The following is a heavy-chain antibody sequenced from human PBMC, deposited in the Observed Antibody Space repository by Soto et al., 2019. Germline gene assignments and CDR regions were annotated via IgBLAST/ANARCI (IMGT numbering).Heavy chain of an antibody. CDR3: AREERMITFGGVIVTFDY. CDR2: IKQDGSEK. CDR1: GFTFSSYW. Sequence: GGSLRLSCAASGFTFSSYWMSWVRQAPGKGLEWVANIKQDGSEKYYVDSVKGRFTISRDNAKNSLYLQMNSLRAEDTAVYYCAREERMITFGGVIVTFDYWGQGTLVTVSS. D-gene: IGHD3-16*02. V-gene: IGHV3-7*05. J-gene: IGHJ4*02.